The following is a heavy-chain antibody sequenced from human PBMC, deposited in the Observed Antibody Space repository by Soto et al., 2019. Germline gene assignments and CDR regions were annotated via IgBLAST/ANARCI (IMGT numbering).Heavy chain of an antibody. CDR2: INPDGSST. Sequence: LRVPCRVVEVTRCSYRMNRVIKDPGKGLEWVSRINPDGSSTNYADSVKGRFTISRDNATNTLYLQMNSLRAEDSAVYYCTRPSENDARYYGMDVWGQGTAVTVSS. J-gene: IGHJ6*02. D-gene: IGHD1-1*01. V-gene: IGHV3-74*01. CDR1: EVTRCSYR. CDR3: TRPSENDARYYGMDV.